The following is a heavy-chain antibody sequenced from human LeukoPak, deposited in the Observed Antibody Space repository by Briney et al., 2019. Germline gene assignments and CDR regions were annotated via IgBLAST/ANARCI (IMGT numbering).Heavy chain of an antibody. Sequence: GASVKVSCKVSGYTLTELSMHWVRQAPGKGLEWMGGLDPEDGETIYAQKFQGRVTMTEDTSTDTAYMELSSVTAADTAVYYCARGQDYYDSSLGYWGQGTLVTVSS. V-gene: IGHV1-24*01. CDR2: LDPEDGET. D-gene: IGHD3-22*01. CDR3: ARGQDYYDSSLGY. CDR1: GYTLTELS. J-gene: IGHJ4*02.